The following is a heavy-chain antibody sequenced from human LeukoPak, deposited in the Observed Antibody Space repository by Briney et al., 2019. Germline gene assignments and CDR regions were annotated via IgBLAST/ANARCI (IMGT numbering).Heavy chain of an antibody. D-gene: IGHD3-22*01. Sequence: PSETLSLTCTVSGYSISSGYFWGWMRQPPGKGLEWIGSIYQSETAHYNPSLKSRVTISVDTSKNQFSLNLSSVTAADTAVYYCAPPPYYYEANGYSVAWGQGTLVTVSS. J-gene: IGHJ5*02. CDR2: IYQSETA. V-gene: IGHV4-38-2*02. CDR1: GYSISSGYF. CDR3: APPPYYYEANGYSVA.